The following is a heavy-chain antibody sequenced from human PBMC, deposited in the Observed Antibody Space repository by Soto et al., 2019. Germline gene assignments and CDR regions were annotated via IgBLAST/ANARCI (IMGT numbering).Heavy chain of an antibody. CDR3: PRDLDIVLMVPARSYYGMDV. D-gene: IGHD2-8*01. V-gene: IGHV3-49*04. CDR2: IRTKAYGGTT. J-gene: IGHJ6*02. Sequence: GGSLRLSCTASGFTFGDYAMSWVRQAPGKGRGGGGFIRTKAYGGTTEYAASVKGRFTISRDDSKSIPYLQMNSLKTEDTAVYYCPRDLDIVLMVPARSYYGMDVWGQGTTVTVSS. CDR1: GFTFGDYA.